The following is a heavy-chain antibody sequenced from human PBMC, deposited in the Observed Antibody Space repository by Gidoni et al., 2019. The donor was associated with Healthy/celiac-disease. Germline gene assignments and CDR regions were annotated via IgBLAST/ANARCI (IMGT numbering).Heavy chain of an antibody. CDR3: TRPREVWSGYYPFEGY. J-gene: IGHJ4*02. D-gene: IGHD3-3*01. Sequence: EVQLVESGGGLVQPGRSLRLSCTASGFTFGDYAMSWFRQAPGKGLEWVGFIRSKAYGGTTEYAASVKGRFTISRDDSKSIAYRQMNSLKTEDTAVYYCTRPREVWSGYYPFEGYWGQGTLVTVSS. V-gene: IGHV3-49*03. CDR2: IRSKAYGGTT. CDR1: GFTFGDYA.